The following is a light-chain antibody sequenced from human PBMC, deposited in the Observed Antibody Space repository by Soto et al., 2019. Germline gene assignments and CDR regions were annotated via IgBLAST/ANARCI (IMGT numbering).Light chain of an antibody. CDR1: QSISSY. CDR2: AAS. V-gene: IGKV1-39*01. CDR3: QTSYRTPP. J-gene: IGKJ2*01. Sequence: DIQMTQSPSSLSASVGDRVTITCRASQSISSYLNWYQQKPGKAPKLLIYAASSLQSGVPSRFSGSWSGTDFTPTNSRLQPEDFANYYWQTSYRTPPFGQGTKLEIK.